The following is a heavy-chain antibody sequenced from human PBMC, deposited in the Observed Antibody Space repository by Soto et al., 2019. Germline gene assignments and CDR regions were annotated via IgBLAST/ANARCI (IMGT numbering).Heavy chain of an antibody. V-gene: IGHV1-69*13. CDR2: IIPIFGTA. CDR1: GGTFSSYA. J-gene: IGHJ6*02. CDR3: AREAGDYYGMDV. Sequence: SVKVSCKASGGTFSSYAISWVRQAPGQGLEWMGGIIPIFGTANYAQKFQGRVTITADESTSTAYMELSSLRSEDTAVYYCAREAGDYYGMDVWGQGTTVTVSS. D-gene: IGHD3-10*01.